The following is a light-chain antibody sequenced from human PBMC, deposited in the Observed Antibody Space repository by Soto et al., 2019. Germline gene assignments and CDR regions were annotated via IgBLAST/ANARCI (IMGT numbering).Light chain of an antibody. CDR1: QSVTVN. CDR3: QQYNDWPPRWT. Sequence: EIVMTQSPATLSLSPGERATLSCRASQSVTVNLAWYQKKPGQAPRLLIYRASTRATGIPARFSGGGSGTEFTPAISSLQSEDFAVYICQQYNDWPPRWTFGQVTKVEIK. V-gene: IGKV3-15*01. J-gene: IGKJ1*01. CDR2: RAS.